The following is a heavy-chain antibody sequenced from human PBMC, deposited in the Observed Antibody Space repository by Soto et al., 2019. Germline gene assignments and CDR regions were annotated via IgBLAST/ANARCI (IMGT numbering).Heavy chain of an antibody. V-gene: IGHV1-8*01. Sequence: QVQLVQSGAEVKKPGASVKVSCKASGYTFTSYDINWVRQATGQGLAWMGWMNPNSGNTGYAQKFPGRVTMTRNTSIGTAYMWLSSLRSEDTAVYYCARARICYYGMDVWGQGTTVTVSS. CDR3: ARARICYYGMDV. J-gene: IGHJ6*02. CDR2: MNPNSGNT. CDR1: GYTFTSYD.